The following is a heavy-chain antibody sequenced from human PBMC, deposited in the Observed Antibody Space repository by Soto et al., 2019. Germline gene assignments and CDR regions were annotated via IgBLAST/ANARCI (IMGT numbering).Heavy chain of an antibody. J-gene: IGHJ4*02. CDR2: LPGSGDST. D-gene: IGHD1-1*01. CDR1: GFTFSSYA. V-gene: IGHV3-23*01. CDR3: AKVWSTGFSVFDS. Sequence: GGSLRLSCAASGFTFSSYAMSWVRQAPGKGLEWVSGLPGSGDSTHYADSVKGRFTVARDNSKNTLFLQMNSLRVEDTAIYYCAKVWSTGFSVFDSWGQGTLVTVPS.